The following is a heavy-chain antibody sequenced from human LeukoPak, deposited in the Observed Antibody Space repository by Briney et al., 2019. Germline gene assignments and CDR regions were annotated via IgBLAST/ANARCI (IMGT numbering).Heavy chain of an antibody. V-gene: IGHV3-21*01. CDR3: ARDRSRLDY. CDR2: ISTSSTYK. Sequence: GGSLRLSCAASGCTFSDYSMNWVRQAPGKGLEWVSSISTSSTYKSYADSVKGRCTISRDNAKNSLYLQMNSLRAEDTAVYYCARDRSRLDYWGQGTLVTVSS. D-gene: IGHD2-21*02. J-gene: IGHJ4*02. CDR1: GCTFSDYS.